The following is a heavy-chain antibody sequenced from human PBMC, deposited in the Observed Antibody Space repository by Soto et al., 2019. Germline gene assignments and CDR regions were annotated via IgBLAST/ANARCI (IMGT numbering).Heavy chain of an antibody. Sequence: QVQLQESGPGLVKPSETLSLTCTVSGGSISSYYWSWIRQPPGKGLEWIGYIYYSGRTNYNPSLKSRGTISVATSKFQFSLKLSSVTAADTAVYCCARVSIVVVPGATIWFDPWGQGTLVPVSS. CDR3: ARVSIVVVPGATIWFDP. J-gene: IGHJ5*02. V-gene: IGHV4-59*01. CDR2: IYYSGRT. D-gene: IGHD2-2*01. CDR1: GGSISSYY.